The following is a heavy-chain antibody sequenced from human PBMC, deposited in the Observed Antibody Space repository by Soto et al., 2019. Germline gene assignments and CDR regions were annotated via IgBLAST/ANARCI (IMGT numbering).Heavy chain of an antibody. CDR3: ARLHITMVRGDGMDV. CDR1: EYSFTSYR. CDR2: IYPGDSDT. J-gene: IGHJ6*02. Sequence: PGETLKISSKGSEYSFTSYRIGWVRQMPGKGLEWMGIIYPGDSDTRYSPSFQGQVTISAEKSISTAYLQWSSLKASDTAMYYCARLHITMVRGDGMDVWGQGTTVTVS. D-gene: IGHD3-10*01. V-gene: IGHV5-51*01.